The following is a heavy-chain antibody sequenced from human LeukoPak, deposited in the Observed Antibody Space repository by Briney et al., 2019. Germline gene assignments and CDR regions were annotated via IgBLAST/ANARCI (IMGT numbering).Heavy chain of an antibody. V-gene: IGHV3-30*04. J-gene: IGHJ4*02. Sequence: GRSLRLSCAASGITFNSYAMHWVRQAPGKGLEWVAVISHDGSNRYYGDSVKGRFTISRDNSKNTLFLQMDSLRAEDTAVYYCASGITYYYGSGSYHWGQGTLVTVSS. CDR2: ISHDGSNR. D-gene: IGHD3-10*01. CDR3: ASGITYYYGSGSYH. CDR1: GITFNSYA.